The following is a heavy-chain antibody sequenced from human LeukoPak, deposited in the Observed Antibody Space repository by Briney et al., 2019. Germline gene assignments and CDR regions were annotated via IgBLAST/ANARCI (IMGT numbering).Heavy chain of an antibody. CDR2: INWNGGST. CDR1: GFTFDDYG. V-gene: IGHV3-20*04. CDR3: ASRSSTSDFDY. D-gene: IGHD2-2*01. J-gene: IGHJ4*02. Sequence: GGSLRLSCAASGFTFDDYGMSWVRQAPGKGLEWVSGINWNGGSTGYADSVKGRLTISRDNAKNSLYLQMNSLRAEDTAMYYCASRSSTSDFDYWGQGTLVTVSS.